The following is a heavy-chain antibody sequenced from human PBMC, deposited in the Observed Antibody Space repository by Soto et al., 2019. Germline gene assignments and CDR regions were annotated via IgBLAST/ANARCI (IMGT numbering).Heavy chain of an antibody. CDR3: VRRLQSSADAGFFDC. CDR2: SRDRAHSYTT. D-gene: IGHD1-26*01. CDR1: GFTFSDHY. Sequence: PGGSLRLSCATSGFTFSDHYLDWVRQAPGKGLEWVARSRDRAHSYTTQYAASVKGRFFISRDHSENSLYLQMNSLRTEDTAVYYCVRRLQSSADAGFFDCWGRGTLVTVSS. V-gene: IGHV3-72*01. J-gene: IGHJ4*02.